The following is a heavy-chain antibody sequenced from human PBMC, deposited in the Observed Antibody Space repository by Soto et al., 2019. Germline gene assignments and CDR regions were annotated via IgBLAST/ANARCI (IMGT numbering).Heavy chain of an antibody. Sequence: ASVNVSCTSPVYTFTIYAIHCVRQAPGQRLEWMGWINAGNGNTKYSQKFQGRVTMTRDTSTSTVYMELSSLRSEDTAVYYCASSIAARPIDYWGQGTLVTVSS. CDR1: VYTFTIYA. CDR2: INAGNGNT. J-gene: IGHJ4*02. V-gene: IGHV1-3*01. CDR3: ASSIAARPIDY. D-gene: IGHD6-6*01.